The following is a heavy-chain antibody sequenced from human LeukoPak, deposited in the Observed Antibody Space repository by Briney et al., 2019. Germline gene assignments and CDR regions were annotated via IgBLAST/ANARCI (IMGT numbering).Heavy chain of an antibody. D-gene: IGHD6-6*01. CDR3: ARGRSIAARRGLGF. V-gene: IGHV1-2*06. J-gene: IGHJ4*02. CDR2: INPNSGGT. CDR1: GYTFTGYY. Sequence: ASVKVSCKASGYTFTGYYMHWVRQAPGQGLEWTGRINPNSGGTNYAQKFQGRVTMTRNTSISTAYMELSSLRSEDTAVYYCARGRSIAARRGLGFWGQGTLVTVSS.